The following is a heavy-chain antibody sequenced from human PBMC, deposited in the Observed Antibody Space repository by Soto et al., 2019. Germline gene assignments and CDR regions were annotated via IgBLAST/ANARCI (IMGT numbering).Heavy chain of an antibody. J-gene: IGHJ4*02. Sequence: PGGSLRVSCLASVFSFNSFNMNWIRRAPGRGLEWVASISVSGDDIYYGDSMQGRFTISRDNSKRSVFLDLNSLRVEDTAVYYCARDLGLLQSMFDYWGQGTMVTVSS. CDR1: VFSFNSFN. V-gene: IGHV3-21*01. D-gene: IGHD1-1*01. CDR3: ARDLGLLQSMFDY. CDR2: ISVSGDDI.